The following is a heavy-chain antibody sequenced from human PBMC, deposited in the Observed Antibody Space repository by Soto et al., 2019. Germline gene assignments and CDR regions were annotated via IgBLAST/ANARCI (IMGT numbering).Heavy chain of an antibody. Sequence: SVKVSCKASGGTFSSYAISWVRQAPGQGLEWMGGIIPIFGTANYAQKFQGRVTITADKSTSTAYMELSSLRSEDTAVYYCASRGYSSSWYGPYYGMDVWGQGTPVTVSS. D-gene: IGHD6-13*01. J-gene: IGHJ6*02. CDR2: IIPIFGTA. CDR1: GGTFSSYA. V-gene: IGHV1-69*06. CDR3: ASRGYSSSWYGPYYGMDV.